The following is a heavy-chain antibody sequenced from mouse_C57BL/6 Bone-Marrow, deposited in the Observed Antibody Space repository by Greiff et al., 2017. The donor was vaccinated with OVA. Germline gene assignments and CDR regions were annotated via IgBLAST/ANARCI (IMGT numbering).Heavy chain of an antibody. Sequence: VQLQQSGAELVMPGASVKLSCKASGYTFTSYWMHWVKQRPGQGLEWIGEIDPSDSYTNYNQKFKGKSTLTVDKSSSTAYMQLSSLTSEDSAVYYCALYSNYGAMDYWGQGTSVTVSS. D-gene: IGHD2-5*01. V-gene: IGHV1-69*01. CDR2: IDPSDSYT. CDR3: ALYSNYGAMDY. J-gene: IGHJ4*01. CDR1: GYTFTSYW.